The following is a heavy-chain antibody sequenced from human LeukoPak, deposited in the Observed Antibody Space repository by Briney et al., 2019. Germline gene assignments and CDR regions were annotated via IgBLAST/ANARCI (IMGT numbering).Heavy chain of an antibody. V-gene: IGHV3-23*01. J-gene: IGHJ3*02. CDR2: IGGSGGST. D-gene: IGHD2-2*01. CDR1: GFTFSSYA. Sequence: GGSLRLSCAASGFTFSSYAMSWVRQAPGKGLEWVSAIGGSGGSTYYADSVKGRFTISRDNSKNTLYLQMNSLRAEDTAVYYCAKDEEDIVVVPAAINAFDIWGQGTMVTVSS. CDR3: AKDEEDIVVVPAAINAFDI.